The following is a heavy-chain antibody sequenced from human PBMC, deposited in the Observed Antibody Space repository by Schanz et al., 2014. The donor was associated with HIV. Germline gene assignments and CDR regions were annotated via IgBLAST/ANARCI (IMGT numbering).Heavy chain of an antibody. Sequence: QVQLVQSGAEVREPGASVKVSCKASGDSFTSDAINWVRQAPGQGLEWMGGLIPIFGTPNYAQKFQGRVTITADESTDTAYMELRSLRSEDTAVYYCAREPDVVVSQNHYYYYGMDVWGQGTTVTVSS. J-gene: IGHJ6*02. CDR3: AREPDVVVSQNHYYYYGMDV. V-gene: IGHV1-69*01. CDR1: GDSFTSDA. CDR2: LIPIFGTP. D-gene: IGHD2-21*01.